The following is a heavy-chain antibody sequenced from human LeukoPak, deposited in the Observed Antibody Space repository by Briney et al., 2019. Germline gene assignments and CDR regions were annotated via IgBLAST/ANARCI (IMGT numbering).Heavy chain of an antibody. CDR1: GGTFNSYA. CDR2: IIPIFGTA. V-gene: IGHV1-69*05. Sequence: SVKVSCKASGGTFNSYAISWVRQAPGQGLEWMGRIIPIFGTANYAQKFQGRVTITTDESTSTAYMELSSLRSEDTAVYYCARSYYGDYYMDVWGKGTTVTVSS. J-gene: IGHJ6*03. D-gene: IGHD4-17*01. CDR3: ARSYYGDYYMDV.